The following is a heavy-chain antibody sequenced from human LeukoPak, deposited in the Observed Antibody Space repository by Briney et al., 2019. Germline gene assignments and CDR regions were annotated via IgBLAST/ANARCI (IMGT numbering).Heavy chain of an antibody. CDR2: ISSSSSTI. CDR3: ARDRGGAYDFWSGYYTGYFDY. CDR1: GFTFSSYS. J-gene: IGHJ4*02. V-gene: IGHV3-48*01. D-gene: IGHD3-3*01. Sequence: GGSLRLSCAASGFTFSSYSMNWVRQAPGKGLEWVSYISSSSSTIYYADSVKGRFTISRDNAKNSLYLQMNSLRAEDTAVYYCARDRGGAYDFWSGYYTGYFDYWGQGTLVPVSS.